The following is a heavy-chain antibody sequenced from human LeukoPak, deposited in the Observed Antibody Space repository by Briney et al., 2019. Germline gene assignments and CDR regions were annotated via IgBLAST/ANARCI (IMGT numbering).Heavy chain of an antibody. Sequence: PSETLSLTCTVSGGSISSSSYYWGWIRQPPGKGLEWIGSIYYSGSTYYNPSLKSRVTISVDTSKNQFSLKLSSVTAADTAVYYCARGALLYSSSWYNAFDIWGQGTMVTVSS. CDR3: ARGALLYSSSWYNAFDI. D-gene: IGHD6-13*01. CDR2: IYYSGST. CDR1: GGSISSSSYY. V-gene: IGHV4-39*01. J-gene: IGHJ3*02.